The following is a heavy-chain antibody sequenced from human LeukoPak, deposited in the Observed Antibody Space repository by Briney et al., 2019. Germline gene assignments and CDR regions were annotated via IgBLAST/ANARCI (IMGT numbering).Heavy chain of an antibody. D-gene: IGHD3-22*01. CDR1: GGTFSSYA. CDR2: IIPIFGTA. V-gene: IGHV1-69*13. J-gene: IGHJ6*02. CDR3: ARDPYYYDSSGYPYYYGMDV. Sequence: RWASVKVSCKASGGTFSSYAISWVRQAPGQGLEWVGGIIPIFGTANYAQKFQGGVTITADESTSTAYMELSSLRSEDTAVYYCARDPYYYDSSGYPYYYGMDVWGQGTTVTVSS.